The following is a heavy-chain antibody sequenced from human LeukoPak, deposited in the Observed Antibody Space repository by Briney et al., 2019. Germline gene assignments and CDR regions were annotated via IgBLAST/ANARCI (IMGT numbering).Heavy chain of an antibody. D-gene: IGHD4-17*01. CDR3: ATDLIYGDYVGY. CDR2: FDPEDGET. CDR1: GYTLTELS. Sequence: ASVKVSCKVSGYTLTELSMHWVRQAPGKGLEWMGGFDPEDGETIYAQKFQGRVTMTEDTYTDTAYMELSSLRSEDTAVYYCATDLIYGDYVGYWGQGTLVTVSS. J-gene: IGHJ4*02. V-gene: IGHV1-24*01.